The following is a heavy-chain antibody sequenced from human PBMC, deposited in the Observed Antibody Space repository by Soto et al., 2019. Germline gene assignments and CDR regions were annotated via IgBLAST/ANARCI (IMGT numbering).Heavy chain of an antibody. D-gene: IGHD1-7*01. CDR3: ARDAALGLFDY. V-gene: IGHV1-8*01. CDR1: GYTFTSYD. CDR2: MNPNSGNT. Sequence: ASVKVSCKASGYTFTSYDINWVRQATGQGLEWMGWMNPNSGNTGYAQKFQGRVTMTRNTSISTAYMELRSLRSDDTAVYYCARDAALGLFDYWGQGTLVTVSS. J-gene: IGHJ4*02.